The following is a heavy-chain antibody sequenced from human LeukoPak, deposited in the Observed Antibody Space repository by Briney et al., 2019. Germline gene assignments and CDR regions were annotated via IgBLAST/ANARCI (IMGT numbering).Heavy chain of an antibody. CDR1: GDTVSSNSAS. D-gene: IGHD5-12*01. Sequence: SQTLSLTCAISGDTVSSNSASWNWIRRSPSRGLEWLGRTYYRSKWSHDYAPSVGSRITINPDTSNNRFSLQLNSVTPEDTAVYYCARDANSGYEWGPFDPWGQGTLVTVSS. CDR3: ARDANSGYEWGPFDP. J-gene: IGHJ5*02. CDR2: TYYRSKWSH. V-gene: IGHV6-1*01.